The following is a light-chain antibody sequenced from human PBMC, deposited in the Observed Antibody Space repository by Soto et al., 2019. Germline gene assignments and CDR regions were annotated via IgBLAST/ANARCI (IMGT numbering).Light chain of an antibody. CDR1: EGVSTY. V-gene: IGKV1-33*01. CDR2: EAS. CDR3: QQYEDLPRT. Sequence: DIQMTQVPSSLSASVGDRVTITCQASEGVSTYLSWYQKKPGKAPKLLISEASNLETGVPSRFSGSGSGTDFSLTISSLQADDIATYYCQQYEDLPRTFGQGTRLEIK. J-gene: IGKJ5*01.